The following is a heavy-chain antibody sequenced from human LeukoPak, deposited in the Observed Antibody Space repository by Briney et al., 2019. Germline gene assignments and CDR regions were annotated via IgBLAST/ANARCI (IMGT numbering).Heavy chain of an antibody. CDR2: IYYSGNT. D-gene: IGHD3-3*01. CDR1: GGSISSSSYY. V-gene: IGHV4-39*01. J-gene: IGHJ4*02. CDR3: ARGGYDFWSGYYKAPFDY. Sequence: SETLSLTCTVSGGSISSSSYYWGWVRQPPGKGLEWIGNIYYSGNTYYNPSLKSRVTISVDTSKNQFSLKLSSVTAADTAVYYCARGGYDFWSGYYKAPFDYWGQGTLVTVSS.